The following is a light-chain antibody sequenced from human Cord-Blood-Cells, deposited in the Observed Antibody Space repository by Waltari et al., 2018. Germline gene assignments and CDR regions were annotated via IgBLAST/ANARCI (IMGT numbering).Light chain of an antibody. V-gene: IGKV3-20*01. Sequence: EFVLTQSPGTLSLSPGESATLPCRASQSVSSSYLARYQQKPGQAPRLLIYGASSRVTGIPDRFSGSGSGTDFTLTISRLEPEDFAVYYCQQYGSSPPWTFGQGTKVEIK. CDR1: QSVSSSY. CDR3: QQYGSSPPWT. J-gene: IGKJ1*01. CDR2: GAS.